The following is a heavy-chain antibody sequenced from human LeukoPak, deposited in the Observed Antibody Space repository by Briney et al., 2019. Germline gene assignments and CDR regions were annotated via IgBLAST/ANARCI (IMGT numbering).Heavy chain of an antibody. D-gene: IGHD2/OR15-2a*01. J-gene: IGHJ4*02. CDR3: ARGNNPYYFDY. Sequence: SETLSLTCTVSGGSISSGDYNWSWIRQPPGKGLEWIGYIYYSGSSFYNPSLKSRVTISVDTSKNHVSLNLGSVTAADTAVYYCARGNNPYYFDYWGQGTLVTVSS. CDR1: GGSISSGDYN. V-gene: IGHV4-30-4*08. CDR2: IYYSGSS.